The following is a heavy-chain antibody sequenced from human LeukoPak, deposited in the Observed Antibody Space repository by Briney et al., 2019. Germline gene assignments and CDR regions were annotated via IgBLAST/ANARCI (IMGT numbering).Heavy chain of an antibody. CDR2: IHHSGST. CDR1: GDSISSRNW. Sequence: SETLSLTCAVSGDSISSRNWWSWVRQPPGKGLEWIGEIHHSGSTNYNPSLKSRVTISVDTSKNQFSLKLSSVTAADTAVYYCARHRGYDILTGYRSNWFDPWGQGTLVTVSS. V-gene: IGHV4-4*02. CDR3: ARHRGYDILTGYRSNWFDP. J-gene: IGHJ5*02. D-gene: IGHD3-9*01.